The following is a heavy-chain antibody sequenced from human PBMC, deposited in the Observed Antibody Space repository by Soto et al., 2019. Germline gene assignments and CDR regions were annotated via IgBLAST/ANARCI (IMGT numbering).Heavy chain of an antibody. CDR1: GFTFSSYA. CDR2: ISGSGGST. D-gene: IGHD3-3*01. V-gene: IGHV3-23*01. Sequence: PGGSLRLSCAASGFTFSSYAMSWVRQAPGKGLEWVSAISGSGGSTYYADSVKGRFTISRDNSKNTLYLQMNSLRAEDTAVYYCARPPGVGDFWSGSQDWFDPWGQGTLVIVSS. J-gene: IGHJ5*02. CDR3: ARPPGVGDFWSGSQDWFDP.